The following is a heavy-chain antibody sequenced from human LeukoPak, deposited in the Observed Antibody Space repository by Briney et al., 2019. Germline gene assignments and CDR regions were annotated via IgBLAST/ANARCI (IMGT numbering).Heavy chain of an antibody. D-gene: IGHD2-8*01. J-gene: IGHJ4*02. CDR1: GXSFSGYY. CDR3: ARGGVY. V-gene: IGHV4-34*01. Sequence: SETLSLTWAVYGXSFSGYYRSWIRQPPGKGLEWIGEINHSGSTNYNPSLKSRVTISVDTSKNQFSLKLSSVTAADTAVYYCARGGVYWGQGTLVTVSS. CDR2: INHSGST.